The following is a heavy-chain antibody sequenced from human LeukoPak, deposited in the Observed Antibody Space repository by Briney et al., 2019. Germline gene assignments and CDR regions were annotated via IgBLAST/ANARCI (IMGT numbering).Heavy chain of an antibody. J-gene: IGHJ4*02. CDR2: ISTDGSTT. CDR3: AREYTGYDAY. V-gene: IGHV3-74*01. Sequence: PGVSLRLSCAPSVFTLSSYWMHWVRQVPGDGLVWVSRISTDGSTTTYAASVKGRFTISRDNAKNTLYLQMNSLRGEDTAVYYCAREYTGYDAYWGQGTLVTVSS. D-gene: IGHD5-12*01. CDR1: VFTLSSYW.